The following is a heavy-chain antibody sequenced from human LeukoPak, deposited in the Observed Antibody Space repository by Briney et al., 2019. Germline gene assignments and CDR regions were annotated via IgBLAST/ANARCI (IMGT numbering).Heavy chain of an antibody. CDR1: GFTFSDYA. CDR3: TKDLTGYYDD. D-gene: IGHD3-9*01. CDR2: LTNNAGDT. J-gene: IGHJ4*02. V-gene: IGHV3-23*01. Sequence: GGSLRLSCAASGFTFSDYAMSWVRQAPGKGLEWVSGLTNNAGDTYYAESVKGRFTISRDNAKNTLYLQMNSLRVEDTAIYYCTKDLTGYYDDWGQGTLVTVSS.